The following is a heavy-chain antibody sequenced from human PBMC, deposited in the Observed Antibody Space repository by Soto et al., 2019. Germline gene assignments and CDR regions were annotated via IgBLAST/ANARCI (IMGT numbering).Heavy chain of an antibody. CDR1: GFTFGEYA. CDR3: TRLDYFENSGSYSGMDV. D-gene: IGHD3-22*01. V-gene: IGHV3-49*04. J-gene: IGHJ6*02. CDR2: IRSKTYGGTK. Sequence: SLRLSCTASGFTFGEYAMTWVRQAPGKGLEWVGFIRSKTYGGTKEYAASVKGRFTISRDDSRAIAYLQMNSLKTEDTAVYYCTRLDYFENSGSYSGMDVWGRGTTVTVSS.